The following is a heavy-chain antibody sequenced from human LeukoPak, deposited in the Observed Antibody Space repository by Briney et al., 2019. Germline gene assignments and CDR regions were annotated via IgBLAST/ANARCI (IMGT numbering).Heavy chain of an antibody. J-gene: IGHJ4*02. CDR3: AREDGSGSPFDY. CDR1: GGSISSYY. D-gene: IGHD3-10*01. V-gene: IGHV4-59*01. Sequence: SEILSLTCTVSGGSISSYYWSWIRQPPGKGLEWIGYIYYSGSTNYNPSLKSRVTISVDTSKNQFSLKLSSVTAADTAVYYCAREDGSGSPFDYWGQGTLVTVSS. CDR2: IYYSGST.